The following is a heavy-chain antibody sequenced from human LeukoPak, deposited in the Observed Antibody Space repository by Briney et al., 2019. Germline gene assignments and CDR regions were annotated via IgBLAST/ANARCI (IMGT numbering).Heavy chain of an antibody. CDR3: ARLRCVDCYPNWFDP. D-gene: IGHD2-21*02. Sequence: SETLSLTRAVYGESFSAYYCSWIRQPPGKGLEWIGEVNHSGSTNYNPSLTSRVTISVDTSKMKLSLKMTSVTAADSAVYYCARLRCVDCYPNWFDPWGQGTQVTVSS. CDR1: GESFSAYY. CDR2: VNHSGST. J-gene: IGHJ5*02. V-gene: IGHV4-34*01.